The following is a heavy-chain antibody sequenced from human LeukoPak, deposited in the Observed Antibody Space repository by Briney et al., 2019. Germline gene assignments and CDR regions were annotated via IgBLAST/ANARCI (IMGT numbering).Heavy chain of an antibody. J-gene: IGHJ4*02. CDR2: ISSSGSTI. D-gene: IGHD2-15*01. Sequence: GGSLRLSCAASGFTFSSYEMNWVRQAPGKGLEWVSYISSSGSTIYYADSVKGRFTISRDNAKNSLYLQMKSLRAEDTAVYYCARSVVVVAATSGLDYWGQGTLVTVSS. CDR1: GFTFSSYE. V-gene: IGHV3-48*03. CDR3: ARSVVVVAATSGLDY.